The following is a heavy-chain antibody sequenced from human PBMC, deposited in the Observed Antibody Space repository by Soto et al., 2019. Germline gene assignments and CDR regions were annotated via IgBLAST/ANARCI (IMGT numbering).Heavy chain of an antibody. J-gene: IGHJ3*02. CDR1: GGTVSSYA. V-gene: IGHV1-69*13. Sequence: SVKVSCKASGGTVSSYAISWVRQAPGQGLEWMGGIIPIFGTANYAQKFQGRVTITADESTSTAYMELSSLRSEDTAVYYCARCSSVYYDSSGYPHDAFDIWGQGPMVTVSS. CDR2: IIPIFGTA. D-gene: IGHD3-22*01. CDR3: ARCSSVYYDSSGYPHDAFDI.